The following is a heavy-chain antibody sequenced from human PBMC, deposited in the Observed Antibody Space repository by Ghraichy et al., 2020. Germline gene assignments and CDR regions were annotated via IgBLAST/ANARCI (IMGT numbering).Heavy chain of an antibody. CDR3: ATLPQDSIAARPPYYYYGMDV. V-gene: IGHV4-34*01. Sequence: SETLSLTCAVYGGSFSGYYWSWIRQPPGKGLEWIGEINHSGSTNYNPSLKSRVTISVDTSKNQFSLKLSSVTAADTAVYYCATLPQDSIAARPPYYYYGMDVWGQGTTVTVSS. CDR2: INHSGST. J-gene: IGHJ6*02. D-gene: IGHD6-6*01. CDR1: GGSFSGYY.